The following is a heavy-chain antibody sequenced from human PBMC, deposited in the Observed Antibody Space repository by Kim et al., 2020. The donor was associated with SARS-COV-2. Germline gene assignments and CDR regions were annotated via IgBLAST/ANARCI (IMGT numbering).Heavy chain of an antibody. Sequence: GGSLRLSCAASGFTFSDYYMSWIRQAPGKGLEWVSHISSSGSTIYYADSVKGRFTISRDNAKNSLYLQMNSLGAEDTAVYYCARDIRGITMIAFYYYGMDVWGQGTTLTVSS. CDR3: ARDIRGITMIAFYYYGMDV. J-gene: IGHJ6*02. CDR1: GFTFSDYY. V-gene: IGHV3-11*01. CDR2: ISSSGSTI. D-gene: IGHD3-22*01.